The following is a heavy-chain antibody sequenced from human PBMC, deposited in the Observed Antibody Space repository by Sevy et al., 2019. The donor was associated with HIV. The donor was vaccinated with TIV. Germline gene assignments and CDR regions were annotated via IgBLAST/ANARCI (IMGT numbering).Heavy chain of an antibody. J-gene: IGHJ2*01. CDR3: ARRGYDFCSGYLNWYFDL. CDR2: IYPCDSDT. D-gene: IGHD3-3*01. Sequence: GESLKISCKGSGYSFTSYWIGWVRQMPGKGLEWMGIIYPCDSDTRYSPSFQGQFTISADKSISTAYLQWSSLKASDTAMYYCARRGYDFCSGYLNWYFDLWGRGTLVTVSS. CDR1: GYSFTSYW. V-gene: IGHV5-51*01.